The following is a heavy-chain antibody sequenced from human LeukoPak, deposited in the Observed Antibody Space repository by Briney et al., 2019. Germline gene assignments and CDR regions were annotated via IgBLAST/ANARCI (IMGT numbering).Heavy chain of an antibody. Sequence: GGSLRLSCSASGFTFGAYFMHWVRQAPGKGLQYVSSISSNEYDTYYADSVKGRFTISRDNSKNTLFLQMNSLRAEDTAVYYCAKVGGDYGYFDYWGQGTLVTVSS. CDR1: GFTFGAYF. D-gene: IGHD4-17*01. CDR3: AKVGGDYGYFDY. CDR2: ISSNEYDT. J-gene: IGHJ4*02. V-gene: IGHV3-64*04.